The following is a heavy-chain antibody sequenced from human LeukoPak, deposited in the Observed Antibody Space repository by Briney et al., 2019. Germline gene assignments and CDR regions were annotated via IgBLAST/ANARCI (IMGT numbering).Heavy chain of an antibody. V-gene: IGHV3-33*01. D-gene: IGHD1-14*01. J-gene: IGHJ4*02. Sequence: GGSLRLSCAASGFTFSNYGMHWVRQAPGKGLEWVAVIWYDGSNKYYADSVKGRFTISRVNSKNTLYLQMNTLRAEDTAVYYCARETGFYWGQGTLVTVSS. CDR2: IWYDGSNK. CDR1: GFTFSNYG. CDR3: ARETGFY.